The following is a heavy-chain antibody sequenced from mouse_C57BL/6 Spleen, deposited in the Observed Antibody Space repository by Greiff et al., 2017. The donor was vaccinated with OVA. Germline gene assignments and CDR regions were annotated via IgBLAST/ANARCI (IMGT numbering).Heavy chain of an antibody. V-gene: IGHV5-17*01. D-gene: IGHD2-5*01. CDR3: ARVLYYSNPAWFAY. CDR2: ISSGSSTI. CDR1: GFTFSDSG. Sequence: EVKLVESGGGLVKPGGSLKLSCAASGFTFSDSGMHWVRQAPEKGLEWVAYISSGSSTIYYADTVKGRFTISRDNAKNHLFLQMTSLRSKDTAMYYCARVLYYSNPAWFAYWGQGTLVTVSA. J-gene: IGHJ3*01.